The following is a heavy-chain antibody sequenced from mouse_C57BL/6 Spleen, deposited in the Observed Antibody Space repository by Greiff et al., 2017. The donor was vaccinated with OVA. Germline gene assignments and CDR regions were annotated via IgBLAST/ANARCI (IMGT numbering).Heavy chain of an antibody. Sequence: QVQLQHPGAELVRPGTSVKLSCKASGYTFTSYWMHWVKQRPGQGLEWIGVIDPSDSYTNYNQKFKGKATLTVNTSSSTAYMQLSSLTSEDSAVYYCARWTVVAPLDYWGQGTSVTVSS. D-gene: IGHD1-1*01. CDR2: IDPSDSYT. CDR1: GYTFTSYW. CDR3: ARWTVVAPLDY. J-gene: IGHJ4*01. V-gene: IGHV1-59*01.